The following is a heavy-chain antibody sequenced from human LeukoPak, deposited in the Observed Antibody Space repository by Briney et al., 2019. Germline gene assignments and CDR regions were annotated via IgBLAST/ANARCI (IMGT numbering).Heavy chain of an antibody. CDR3: ARSIDIDY. J-gene: IGHJ4*02. Sequence: PGGSLRLSCAASGFTFNNYDMNWVRQAPGKGLEWVSYISSSSSIIYYADSVKGRFTISRDTAKNSLYLQMNCLRAEDTAVYYCARSIDIDYWGQGTLVTVSS. V-gene: IGHV3-48*01. CDR2: ISSSSSII. CDR1: GFTFNNYD. D-gene: IGHD2-21*01.